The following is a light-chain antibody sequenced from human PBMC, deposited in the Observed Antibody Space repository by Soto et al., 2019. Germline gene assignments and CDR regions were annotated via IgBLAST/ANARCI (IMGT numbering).Light chain of an antibody. Sequence: EIVLTQSPATLSFAAGERATLSCRASQSVSSSLAWYQQKPGQAPRLLIYDASNRATGIPARFSGSGSGTDFTLTISSLEPEDFAVYYCQQRTKWRTFGQGTKVDI. CDR2: DAS. CDR3: QQRTKWRT. J-gene: IGKJ1*01. CDR1: QSVSSS. V-gene: IGKV3-11*01.